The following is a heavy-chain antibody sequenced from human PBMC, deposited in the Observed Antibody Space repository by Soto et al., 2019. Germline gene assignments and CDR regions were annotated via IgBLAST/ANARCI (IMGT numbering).Heavy chain of an antibody. D-gene: IGHD3-10*01. V-gene: IGHV4-39*01. CDR3: ARHFSVRGVIRPRNAFDI. CDR1: GGSISSSSYY. Sequence: PSETLSLTCTVSGGSISSSSYYWGWIRQPPGKGLEWIGSIYYSGSTYYNPSLKSRVTISVDTSKNQFSLKLSSVTAADTAVYYCARHFSVRGVIRPRNAFDIWGQGTMVTVSS. CDR2: IYYSGST. J-gene: IGHJ3*02.